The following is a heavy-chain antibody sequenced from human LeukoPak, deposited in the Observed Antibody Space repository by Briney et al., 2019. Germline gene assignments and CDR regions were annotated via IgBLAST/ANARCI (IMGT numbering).Heavy chain of an antibody. V-gene: IGHV7-4-1*01. CDR2: INTNTGNP. CDR3: ARDITGYYDFWSGYFGYYYYGMDV. D-gene: IGHD3-3*01. J-gene: IGHJ6*02. CDR1: GYTFTSYA. Sequence: ASVKVSCMASGYTFTSYAMNWVRQAPGQGLEWMGWINTNTGNPTYAQGFTGRFVFSLDTSVSTAYLQICSLKAEDTAVYYCARDITGYYDFWSGYFGYYYYGMDVWGQGTTVTVSS.